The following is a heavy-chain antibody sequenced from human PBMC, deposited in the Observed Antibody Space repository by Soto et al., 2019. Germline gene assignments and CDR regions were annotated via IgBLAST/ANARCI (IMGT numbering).Heavy chain of an antibody. J-gene: IGHJ3*02. Sequence: GGFLRLSCAASGFTFDDYAMHWVRQAPGKGLEWVSGISWNSGSIGYADSVKGRFTISRDNAKNSLYLQMNSLRAEDTALYYCAKSHYGDFRRAFDIWGQGTMVTVSS. D-gene: IGHD4-17*01. CDR2: ISWNSGSI. CDR3: AKSHYGDFRRAFDI. V-gene: IGHV3-9*01. CDR1: GFTFDDYA.